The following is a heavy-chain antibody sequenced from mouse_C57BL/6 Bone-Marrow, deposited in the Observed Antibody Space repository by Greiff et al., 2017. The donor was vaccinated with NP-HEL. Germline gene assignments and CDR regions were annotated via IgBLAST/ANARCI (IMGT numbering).Heavy chain of an antibody. D-gene: IGHD2-1*01. J-gene: IGHJ4*01. CDR3: ARQRIYDGDAMDY. CDR2: ISSGGSYT. V-gene: IGHV5-6*01. CDR1: GFTFSSYG. Sequence: EVNVVESGGDLVKPGGSLKLSCAASGFTFSSYGMSWVRQTPDKRLEWVATISSGGSYTYYPDSVKGRFTISRDNAKNTLYLQMSSLKSEDTAMYYCARQRIYDGDAMDYWGQGTSVTVSS.